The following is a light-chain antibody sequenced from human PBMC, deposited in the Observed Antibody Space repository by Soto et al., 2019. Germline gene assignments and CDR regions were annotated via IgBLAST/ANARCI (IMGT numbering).Light chain of an antibody. V-gene: IGKV1-8*01. Sequence: AIRMTQSPSSFSASTGDRVTITCRASQGISSYLAWYQQKPGKAPKLLIYAASTLQSGVPSWFSGSGSGTDFTLTISCLQSEDFATYYCQQYSTYPLTFGPGTKVEIK. J-gene: IGKJ3*01. CDR1: QGISSY. CDR3: QQYSTYPLT. CDR2: AAS.